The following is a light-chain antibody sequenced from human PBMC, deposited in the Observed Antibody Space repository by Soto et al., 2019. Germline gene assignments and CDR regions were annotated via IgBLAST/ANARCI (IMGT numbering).Light chain of an antibody. Sequence: EIVRPQSHATLSVATGSSAPIHGRASQRVSNNLAWYHQTHGQAPSVLIYGASIRATGVPARFSGGVSGTDSTLTISRLEPDDFAVYYCQQYGSSGTFGQGTKVDIK. V-gene: IGKV3-15*01. CDR3: QQYGSSGT. CDR1: QRVSNN. J-gene: IGKJ1*01. CDR2: GAS.